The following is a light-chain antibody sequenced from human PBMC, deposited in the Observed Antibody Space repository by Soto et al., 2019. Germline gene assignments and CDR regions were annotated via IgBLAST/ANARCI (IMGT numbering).Light chain of an antibody. CDR2: KTS. CDR1: QSISSW. V-gene: IGKV1-5*03. J-gene: IGKJ1*01. Sequence: DIHMTQSPSTLSAYVGDRVTITCRASQSISSWLAWYQQKTWKAPNLLIYKTSNLESGVPSRFSGSGSGTEFTLTISSLQPDDFATYYCQHYNDYSWTFGQGTKVEIK. CDR3: QHYNDYSWT.